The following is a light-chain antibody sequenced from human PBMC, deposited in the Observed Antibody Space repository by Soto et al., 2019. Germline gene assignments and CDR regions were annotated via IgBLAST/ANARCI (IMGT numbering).Light chain of an antibody. V-gene: IGKV1-39*01. CDR3: QQSYSTLTLA. Sequence: DIQMTQSPSSLSASVGDRVTITCRASQSISSYLNWYQQKPVKAPKLLIYSASSLQSGVTSRSSGSGSGTDFTLTISSLQPEDFATYYCQQSYSTLTLAFGGGTKVEIK. J-gene: IGKJ4*01. CDR2: SAS. CDR1: QSISSY.